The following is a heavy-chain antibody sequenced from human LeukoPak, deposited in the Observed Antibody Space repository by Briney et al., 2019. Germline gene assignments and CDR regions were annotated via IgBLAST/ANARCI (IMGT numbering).Heavy chain of an antibody. CDR2: ISYDGSNK. Sequence: GRSLRLSCAASGFTFSSYAMHWVPQAPGKGLEWVAVISYDGSNKYYADSVKGRFTISRDNAKNTLYLQMNSLRAEDTAVYYCARRAGGSSDDDYWGQGTLVTVSS. CDR1: GFTFSSYA. V-gene: IGHV3-30-3*01. D-gene: IGHD1-26*01. J-gene: IGHJ4*02. CDR3: ARRAGGSSDDDY.